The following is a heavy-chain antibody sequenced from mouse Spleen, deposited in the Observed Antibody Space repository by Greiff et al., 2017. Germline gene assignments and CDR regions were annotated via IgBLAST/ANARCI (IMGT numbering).Heavy chain of an antibody. CDR2: ISSGGSYT. Sequence: EVKLMESGGGLVKPGGSLKLSCAASGFTFSSYGMSWVRQTPDKRLEWVATISSGGSYTYYPDSVKGRFTISRDNAKNTLYLQMSSLKSEDTAMYYCARHEGIYFDYWGQGTTLTVSS. J-gene: IGHJ2*01. V-gene: IGHV5-6*03. CDR3: ARHEGIYFDY. CDR1: GFTFSSYG.